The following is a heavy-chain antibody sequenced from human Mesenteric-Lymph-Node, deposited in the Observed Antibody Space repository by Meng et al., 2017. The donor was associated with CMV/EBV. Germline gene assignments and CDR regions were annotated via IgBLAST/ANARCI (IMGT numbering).Heavy chain of an antibody. CDR2: IYSGGST. J-gene: IGHJ4*02. D-gene: IGHD2-2*01. V-gene: IGHV3-53*01. CDR1: GFTVSSNY. CDR3: AKDQERYCSSTSCSPQYYFDY. Sequence: GGSLRLSCAASGFTVSSNYMSWVRQAPGKGLEWVSVIYSGGSTYYADSVKGRFTISRDNSKNTLYLQMNSLRAEDTAVYYCAKDQERYCSSTSCSPQYYFDYWGQGTLVTVSS.